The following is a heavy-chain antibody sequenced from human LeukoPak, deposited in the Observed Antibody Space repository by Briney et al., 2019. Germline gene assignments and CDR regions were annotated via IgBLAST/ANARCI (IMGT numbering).Heavy chain of an antibody. Sequence: GGSLRLSCAASGFTFSDYWMSWVRQAPGKGLEWVANIKQDGSEKHYVDSVKGRFTISRDNSKNTLYLQMNSLRAEDTAVYYCAKERYRNGEIFDYWGQGTLVTVSS. CDR3: AKERYRNGEIFDY. CDR2: IKQDGSEK. CDR1: GFTFSDYW. V-gene: IGHV3-7*01. D-gene: IGHD5-18*01. J-gene: IGHJ4*02.